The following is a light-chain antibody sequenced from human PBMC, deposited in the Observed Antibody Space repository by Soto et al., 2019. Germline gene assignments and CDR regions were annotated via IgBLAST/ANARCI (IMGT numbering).Light chain of an antibody. CDR2: EVS. J-gene: IGLJ1*01. CDR1: SSDVGSYNR. Sequence: QSVLTQPPSVSGSPGQSVTISCTGTSSDVGSYNRVSWYQQPPGTAPKLMIYEVSNRPSGVPDRFSGSKSGNTASLTISGFQAEDEADYYCNSYTSSTTYVFGPGTKFPVL. V-gene: IGLV2-18*02. CDR3: NSYTSSTTYV.